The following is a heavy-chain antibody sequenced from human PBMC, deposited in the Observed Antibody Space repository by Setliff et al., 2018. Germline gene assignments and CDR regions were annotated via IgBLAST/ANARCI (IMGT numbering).Heavy chain of an antibody. D-gene: IGHD6-13*01. V-gene: IGHV4-34*01. CDR2: INHSGST. J-gene: IGHJ4*02. CDR1: GGSFSGYY. Sequence: SETLSLTCAVYGGSFSGYYWSWIRQPPGKGLEWIGEINHSGSTNYNPSLKSRVTISVDTSKNQFSLKLSSATAADTAVYYCARGGRTSYRPSTSWYILDYWGQGTLVTVSS. CDR3: ARGGRTSYRPSTSWYILDY.